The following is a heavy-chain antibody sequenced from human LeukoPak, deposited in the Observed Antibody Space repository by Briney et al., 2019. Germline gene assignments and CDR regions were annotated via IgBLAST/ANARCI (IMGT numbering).Heavy chain of an antibody. CDR2: IYYSGST. CDR1: GGSISSYY. Sequence: SETLSLTCTVSGGSISSYYWSWIRQPPGKGLEWIGYIYYSGSTNYNPSLKSRVTISVDTSKNQFSLKLSSVTAADTAVYYCARGGQGTMVRGAVLFDYWGQGTLVTVSS. D-gene: IGHD3-10*01. CDR3: ARGGQGTMVRGAVLFDY. J-gene: IGHJ4*02. V-gene: IGHV4-59*12.